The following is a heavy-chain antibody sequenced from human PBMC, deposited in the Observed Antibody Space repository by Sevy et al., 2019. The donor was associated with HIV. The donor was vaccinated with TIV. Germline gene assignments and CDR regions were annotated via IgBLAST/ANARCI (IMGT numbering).Heavy chain of an antibody. J-gene: IGHJ3*02. CDR2: ISSSGSTI. D-gene: IGHD3-9*01. CDR3: ARGVTIGGYDILTGYYSSDAFDI. V-gene: IGHV3-11*01. CDR1: GFTFSDYY. Sequence: GGSLRLSCAASGFTFSDYYMSWIRQAPGKGLEWVSYISSSGSTIYYADSVKGRFTISRDNAKNSLYLQMNGLRAEDTAIYYCARGVTIGGYDILTGYYSSDAFDIWGQGTMVTVSS.